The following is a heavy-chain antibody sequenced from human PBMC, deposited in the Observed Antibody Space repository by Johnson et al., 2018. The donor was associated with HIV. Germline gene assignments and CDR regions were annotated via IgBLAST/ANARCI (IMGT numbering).Heavy chain of an antibody. Sequence: QVQLVESGGGVVQPGRSLRLSCAASGFTFSSYAMHWVRQAPGKGLEWVAVISYDGSNKYYADSVKGRFTISRDNSKNRLYLQMNSLGDEDTAMYYCARVRSSSAYAFDIWGQGTMVTVSS. V-gene: IGHV3-30-3*01. CDR1: GFTFSSYA. CDR2: ISYDGSNK. CDR3: ARVRSSSAYAFDI. D-gene: IGHD6-13*01. J-gene: IGHJ3*02.